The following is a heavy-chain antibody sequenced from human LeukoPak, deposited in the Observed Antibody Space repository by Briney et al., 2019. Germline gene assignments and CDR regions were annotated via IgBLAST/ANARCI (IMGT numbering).Heavy chain of an antibody. CDR2: ISSSSSYI. J-gene: IGHJ5*02. CDR3: ARGLSGSRDWFDP. D-gene: IGHD3-10*01. CDR1: GFTFSSYS. V-gene: IGHV3-21*01. Sequence: GGSLRLSCAASGFTFSSYSMNWVREAPGKGLGCGSSISSSSSYIYYADSVKGRFTISRENAKNSLHLQMNSLRAEDTAVYYCARGLSGSRDWFDPWGQGTLVTVSS.